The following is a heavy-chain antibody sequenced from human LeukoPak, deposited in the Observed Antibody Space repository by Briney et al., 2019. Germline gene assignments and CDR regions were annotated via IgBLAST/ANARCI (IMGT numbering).Heavy chain of an antibody. D-gene: IGHD2-2*01. Sequence: GGSLRLSCAASGFTFSDAWMSWVRQAPGKGLEWVGRIKSKTDGETTDYAEPVKDRFTISRDDSKKTLYLQMNRLKFADTALYYCTVDPTFFCSGTNCLFWFDPWGQGTLVTVSS. CDR2: IKSKTDGETT. CDR3: TVDPTFFCSGTNCLFWFDP. V-gene: IGHV3-15*01. CDR1: GFTFSDAW. J-gene: IGHJ5*02.